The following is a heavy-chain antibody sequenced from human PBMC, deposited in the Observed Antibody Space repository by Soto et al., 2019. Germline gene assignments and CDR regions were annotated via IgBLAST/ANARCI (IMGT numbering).Heavy chain of an antibody. CDR1: GFTFSSYG. CDR2: ISYDGSNK. CDR3: AKENWNGSIDY. V-gene: IGHV3-30*18. D-gene: IGHD1-1*01. Sequence: GGSLRLSCAASGFTFSSYGMHWVRQAPGKGLEWVAVISYDGSNKYYADSVKGRFTISRDNSKNTLYLQMNSLRAEDTAVYYCAKENWNGSIDYWGQGTLVTVSS. J-gene: IGHJ4*02.